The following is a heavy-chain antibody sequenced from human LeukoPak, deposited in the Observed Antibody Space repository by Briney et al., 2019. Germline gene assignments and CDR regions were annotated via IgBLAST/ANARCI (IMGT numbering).Heavy chain of an antibody. D-gene: IGHD3-22*01. V-gene: IGHV3-53*01. CDR3: ARGHYYDSSGARPLDY. J-gene: IGHJ4*02. Sequence: PGGSLRLSCAASGFAVSSNYMSWVRQAPGKGLEWVSAIYNDARTYYADSVKGRFTISRDNSKNTVYLQMNSLRAEDTAVYYCARGHYYDSSGARPLDYWGQGTLVTVSS. CDR2: IYNDART. CDR1: GFAVSSNY.